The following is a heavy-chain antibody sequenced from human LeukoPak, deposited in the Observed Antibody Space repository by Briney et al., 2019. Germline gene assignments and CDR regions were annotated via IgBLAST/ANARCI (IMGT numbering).Heavy chain of an antibody. V-gene: IGHV3-53*01. CDR2: IYSGGST. CDR1: GFTFSSYG. J-gene: IGHJ4*02. CDR3: ARERSDY. D-gene: IGHD6-6*01. Sequence: PGRSLRLSCAASGFTFSSYGMHWVRQAPGKGLEWVSVIYSGGSTYYADSVKGRFTISRDNSKNTLYLQMNSLRAEDTAVYYCARERSDYWGQGTLVTVSS.